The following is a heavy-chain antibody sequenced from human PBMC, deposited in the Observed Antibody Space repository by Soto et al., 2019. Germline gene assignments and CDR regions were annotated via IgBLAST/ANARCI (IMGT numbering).Heavy chain of an antibody. J-gene: IGHJ4*02. CDR3: ARAYGSGSYRHFDS. Sequence: QVQLVQSGAEVKKPGSSVKVSCKASGGTFSSYTFNWVRQAPGQGLEWMGRIIPIVNKPNYAQKFQGRVTITADKSTSTAYMELRSLRSEDTAVYYCARAYGSGSYRHFDSWGQGTLVTVSS. V-gene: IGHV1-69*08. CDR2: IIPIVNKP. CDR1: GGTFSSYT. D-gene: IGHD3-10*01.